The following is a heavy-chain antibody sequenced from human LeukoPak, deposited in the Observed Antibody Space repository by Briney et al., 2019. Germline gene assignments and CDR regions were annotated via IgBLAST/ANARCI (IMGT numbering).Heavy chain of an antibody. D-gene: IGHD2-2*01. J-gene: IGHJ6*03. V-gene: IGHV1-69*13. CDR2: IIPIFGTA. CDR1: GGTFISYA. CDR3: ARDRYCSSTSCFRPTGPYYMDV. Sequence: SVKVSCKASGGTFISYAISWVRQAPGQGLEWMGGIIPIFGTASYAQKFQGRVTITADESTSTAYMELSSLRSEDTAVYYCARDRYCSSTSCFRPTGPYYMDVWGKGTTVTISS.